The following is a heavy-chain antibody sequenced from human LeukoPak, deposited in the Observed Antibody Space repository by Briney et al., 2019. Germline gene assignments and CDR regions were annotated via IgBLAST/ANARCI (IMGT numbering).Heavy chain of an antibody. J-gene: IGHJ4*02. CDR2: IRSKAYGGTT. V-gene: IGHV3-49*03. CDR1: GFTYGDYA. CDR3: TKVGGPGPEPTHFDY. Sequence: GGSLRLSCTASGFTYGDYAMSWFRQAPGKGLEWVGFIRSKAYGGTTEYAASVKGRFTISRDDSKSIAYLQMNSLKTEDTAVYYCTKVGGPGPEPTHFDYWGQGTLVTVSS. D-gene: IGHD4-23*01.